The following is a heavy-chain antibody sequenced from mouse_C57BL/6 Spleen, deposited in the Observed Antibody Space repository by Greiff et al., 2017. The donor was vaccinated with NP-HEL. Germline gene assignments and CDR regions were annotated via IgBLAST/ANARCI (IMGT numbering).Heavy chain of an antibody. V-gene: IGHV1-64*01. CDR2: IHPNSGST. Sequence: QVQLQQPGAELVKPGASVKLSCKASGYTFTSYWMHWVKQRPGQGLEWIGMIHPNSGSTNYNEKFKGKATLTVDKSSSTAYMQLSSLTSEDAAVYYCARETAQATAMDYWGQGTSVTVSS. CDR1: GYTFTSYW. D-gene: IGHD3-2*02. CDR3: ARETAQATAMDY. J-gene: IGHJ4*01.